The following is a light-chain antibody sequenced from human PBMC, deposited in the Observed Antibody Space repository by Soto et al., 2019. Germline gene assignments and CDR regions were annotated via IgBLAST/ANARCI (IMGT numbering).Light chain of an antibody. CDR2: EVS. CDR3: SSYTSSSIDYV. CDR1: SSDVGGYNY. Sequence: QSALTQPASVSGSPGQSITISCTGTSSDVGGYNYVSWYQQHPGKAPKLMMYEVSNRPSGVSNRFSGSKSVNTASLTISGLQAEDEDDYYCSSYTSSSIDYVFGTGTKLTVL. J-gene: IGLJ1*01. V-gene: IGLV2-14*01.